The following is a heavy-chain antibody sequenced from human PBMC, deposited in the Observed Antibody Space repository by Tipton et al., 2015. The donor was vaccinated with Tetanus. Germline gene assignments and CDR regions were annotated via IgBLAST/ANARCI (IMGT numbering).Heavy chain of an antibody. CDR2: ISSTSSYI. J-gene: IGHJ4*02. D-gene: IGHD5-12*01. CDR3: ARANNDYPKKGPFDY. Sequence: SLRLSCAASGFTFSSHWMNWVRQAPGKGLEWLSSISSTSSYIYYADSVKGRFTVSRDNAKNSLSLQMKSLGDEDTAVYYCARANNDYPKKGPFDYWGQGILVTVSS. V-gene: IGHV3-21*01. CDR1: GFTFSSHW.